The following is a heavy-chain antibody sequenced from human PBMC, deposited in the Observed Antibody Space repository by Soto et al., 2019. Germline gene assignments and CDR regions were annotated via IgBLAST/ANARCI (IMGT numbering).Heavy chain of an antibody. V-gene: IGHV3-30*18. Sequence: GGSLRLSCAASGFTFSSYGMHWVRQAPGKGLEWVAVISYDGSNKYYADSVKGRSTISRDNSKNTFYLQMNTLRAEDTAVYYCAKEEEYYDSSGYYYYFDYWGQGTLVTVSS. D-gene: IGHD3-22*01. CDR3: AKEEEYYDSSGYYYYFDY. CDR2: ISYDGSNK. CDR1: GFTFSSYG. J-gene: IGHJ4*02.